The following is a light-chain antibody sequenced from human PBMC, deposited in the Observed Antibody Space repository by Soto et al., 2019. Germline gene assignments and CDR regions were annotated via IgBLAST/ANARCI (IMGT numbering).Light chain of an antibody. CDR1: SSDVGGYNY. CDR3: SSYTSSSTVI. CDR2: DVS. Sequence: QSALTQPASVSGSPGQSITISCTGTSSDVGGYNYVSWYQQHPGTAPKLMIYDVSDRPSGVSNRFSGSKSGNTASLTISGLQAEDEADYYCSSYTSSSTVIFGGGTTVTVL. J-gene: IGLJ2*01. V-gene: IGLV2-14*01.